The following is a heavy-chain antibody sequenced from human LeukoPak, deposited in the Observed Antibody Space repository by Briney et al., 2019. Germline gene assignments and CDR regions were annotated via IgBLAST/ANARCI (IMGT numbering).Heavy chain of an antibody. CDR3: ASGISVDPDTFDI. CDR2: VSNSGTT. CDR1: NSSISLHF. Sequence: SETLSLTCTVSNSSISLHFWSWIRQSPGKGLEWIGYVSNSGTTHYNPSLKSRVTISVDTSKSHLSLKLSSVTAADTAVYYCASGISVDPDTFDIWGPGTMVTVSP. D-gene: IGHD3-3*02. J-gene: IGHJ3*02. V-gene: IGHV4-4*08.